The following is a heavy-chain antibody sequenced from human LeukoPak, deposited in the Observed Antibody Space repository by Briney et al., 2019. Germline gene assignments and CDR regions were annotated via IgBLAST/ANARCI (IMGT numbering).Heavy chain of an antibody. Sequence: PGGSLRLSCAASGFTFSGYSMNWVRQAPGKGLEWVSHISSSSTTIYYADSVKGRFTISRDNAKNALYLQMNSLRGEGTAVYYCARSANSTEGLWLGGWFDPWGQGTLVTVSS. V-gene: IGHV3-48*04. CDR1: GFTFSGYS. D-gene: IGHD3-10*01. J-gene: IGHJ5*02. CDR2: ISSSSTTI. CDR3: ARSANSTEGLWLGGWFDP.